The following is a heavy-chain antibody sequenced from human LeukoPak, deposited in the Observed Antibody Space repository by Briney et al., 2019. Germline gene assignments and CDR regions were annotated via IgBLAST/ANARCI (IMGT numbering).Heavy chain of an antibody. CDR1: GFTFSSYS. V-gene: IGHV3-23*01. CDR2: ISGSGGST. D-gene: IGHD6-13*01. Sequence: GGSLRLSCAASGFTFSSYSMNWVRQAPGKGLEWVSAISGSGGSTYYADSVKGRFTISRDNSKNTLYLQMNSLRAEDTAVYYCARSRRIAAAGGPYYFDYWGQGTLVTVSS. J-gene: IGHJ4*02. CDR3: ARSRRIAAAGGPYYFDY.